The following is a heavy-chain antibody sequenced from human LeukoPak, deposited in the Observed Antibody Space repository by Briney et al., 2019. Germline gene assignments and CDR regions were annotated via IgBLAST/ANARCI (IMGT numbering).Heavy chain of an antibody. CDR3: ARDPSLAVVDY. CDR1: GFAFSSFG. J-gene: IGHJ4*02. Sequence: GGSLRLSCAASGFAFSSFGMHWVRQAPGKGLEWVAVISYDGSNKYYADSVKGRFTISRDNSKNTLYLQMNSLRAEDTAVYYCARDPSLAVVDYWGQGTLVTVSS. CDR2: ISYDGSNK. V-gene: IGHV3-30*19. D-gene: IGHD2-15*01.